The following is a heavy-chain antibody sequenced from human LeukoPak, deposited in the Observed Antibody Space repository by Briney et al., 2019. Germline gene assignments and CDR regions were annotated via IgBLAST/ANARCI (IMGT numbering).Heavy chain of an antibody. CDR1: GFTFSHYG. Sequence: GGSLRLSCAVSGFTFSHYGMHWVRQAPGKGLEWVTFIRYDGNNKYYADSVKGRFTISRDNSKNTLYLQMNSLRAEDTAVYYCAKDSYSSSSGGDYWGQGTLVTVSS. J-gene: IGHJ4*02. D-gene: IGHD6-6*01. V-gene: IGHV3-30*02. CDR2: IRYDGNNK. CDR3: AKDSYSSSSGGDY.